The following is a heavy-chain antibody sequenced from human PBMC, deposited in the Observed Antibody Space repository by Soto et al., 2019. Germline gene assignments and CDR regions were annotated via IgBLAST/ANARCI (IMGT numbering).Heavy chain of an antibody. CDR3: ARGGQQLVLGWFDP. CDR2: IYYSGST. V-gene: IGHV4-30-4*01. CDR1: GGSISSGDYY. D-gene: IGHD6-13*01. J-gene: IGHJ5*02. Sequence: SETLSLTCTVSGGSISSGDYYWSWILHPPGKGLEWIGYIYYSGSTYYNPSLKSRVTISVDTSKNQFSLKLSSVTAADTAVYYCARGGQQLVLGWFDPWGQGTLVTVSS.